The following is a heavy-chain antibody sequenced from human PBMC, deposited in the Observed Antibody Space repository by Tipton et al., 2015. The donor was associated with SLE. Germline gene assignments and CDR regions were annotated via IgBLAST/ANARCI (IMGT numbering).Heavy chain of an antibody. CDR2: IFYTGST. CDR3: ARGSGQTGFVGY. D-gene: IGHD3-9*01. Sequence: GLVKPSETLSLTCTVSGGSISSYFWSWIRQSPGEGLEWIGYIFYTGSTNYNPSLKTRVTISIDTSEKQFSLKLTSVTAADTAVYYCARGSGQTGFVGYWGQGILVTVSS. CDR1: GGSISSYF. J-gene: IGHJ4*02. V-gene: IGHV4-59*01.